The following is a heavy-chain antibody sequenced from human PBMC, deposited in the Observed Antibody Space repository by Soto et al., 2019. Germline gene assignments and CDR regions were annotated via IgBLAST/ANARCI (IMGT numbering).Heavy chain of an antibody. CDR1: GYSFTSYW. J-gene: IGHJ6*02. CDR3: ARRVGTTYYYGMDX. CDR2: IYTGDSDT. Sequence: PGEALKISWKGSGYSFTSYWIGWVRQMPGKGLEWMGIIYTGDSDTRYRPSFQGQVTISADKSIITAYLQWSSLKASDTAMYYCARRVGTTYYYGMDXWGQGTTVTVS. D-gene: IGHD1-7*01. V-gene: IGHV5-51*01.